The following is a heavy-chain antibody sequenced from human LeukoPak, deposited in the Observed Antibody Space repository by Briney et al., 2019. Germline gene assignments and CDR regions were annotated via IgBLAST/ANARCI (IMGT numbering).Heavy chain of an antibody. V-gene: IGHV1-24*01. CDR1: GYTLTELS. CDR3: ATFNIVVVPGSRYFNDY. D-gene: IGHD2-2*01. CDR2: FDPEDGET. J-gene: IGHJ4*02. Sequence: ASVKVSCKVSGYTLTELSMHWVRQAPGKGLEWMGGFDPEDGETIYAQKFQGRVTMTEDTSTDTAYMELSSLRSEDTAVYYCATFNIVVVPGSRYFNDYWGQGTLVTVSS.